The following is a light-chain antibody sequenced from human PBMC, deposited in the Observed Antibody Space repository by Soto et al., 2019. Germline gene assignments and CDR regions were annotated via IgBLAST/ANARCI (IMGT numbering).Light chain of an antibody. Sequence: DIQTTQSPSSLSTSVGDRVTITCRASQAIGIYLAWYQQKPGKVPKLLIYAASTLQSGVPSRFSGSGSGTDFTLTINSLQPEDVATYYCQKYSGAPPTFGQGTKVEIK. V-gene: IGKV1-27*01. J-gene: IGKJ1*01. CDR1: QAIGIY. CDR2: AAS. CDR3: QKYSGAPPT.